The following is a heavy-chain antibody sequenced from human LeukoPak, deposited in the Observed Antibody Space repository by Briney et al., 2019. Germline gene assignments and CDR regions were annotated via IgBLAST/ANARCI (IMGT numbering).Heavy chain of an antibody. D-gene: IGHD6-13*01. V-gene: IGHV3-21*01. CDR3: ARGAGRYSSLTDY. CDR1: GFTLSSYS. J-gene: IGHJ4*02. Sequence: GGSLRLSCAASGFTLSSYSMNWVRQAPGKGLEWVSSISSSSSDIYYADSVKGRFTISRDNAKNSLYLQMNSLRAEDTAVYYCARGAGRYSSLTDYWGQGTQVTVSS. CDR2: ISSSSSDI.